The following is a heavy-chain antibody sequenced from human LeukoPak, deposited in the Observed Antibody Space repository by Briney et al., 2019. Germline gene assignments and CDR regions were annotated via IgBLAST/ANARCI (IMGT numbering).Heavy chain of an antibody. J-gene: IGHJ4*02. CDR3: ARDFGSIFGVVIMFDY. V-gene: IGHV4-31*03. D-gene: IGHD3-3*01. Sequence: SSQTLSLTCTVSGGSISSGGYYWSWIRQHPGKGLEWIGYIYYSGSTYYNPSLKSRVTISVDTSKNQFSLKLSSVTAADTAVYYCARDFGSIFGVVIMFDYWGQGTLVTVSS. CDR1: GGSISSGGYY. CDR2: IYYSGST.